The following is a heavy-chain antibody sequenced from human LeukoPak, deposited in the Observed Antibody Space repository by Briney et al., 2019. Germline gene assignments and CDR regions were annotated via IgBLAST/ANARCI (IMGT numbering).Heavy chain of an antibody. D-gene: IGHD2-2*01. CDR3: ASSTHDAFDI. Sequence: SETLSLTCTVSGGSISSGGYYWSWIGQHTGKGLEWIGYIYYSGSTYYNPSLKSRVTISVDTSKNQFSLKLSSVTAADTAVYYCASSTHDAFDIWGQGTMVTVSS. CDR2: IYYSGST. CDR1: GGSISSGGYY. V-gene: IGHV4-31*03. J-gene: IGHJ3*02.